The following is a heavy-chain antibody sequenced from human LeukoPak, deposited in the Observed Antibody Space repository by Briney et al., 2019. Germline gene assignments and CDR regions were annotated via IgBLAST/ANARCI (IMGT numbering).Heavy chain of an antibody. D-gene: IGHD6-13*01. Sequence: PSETLSLTCTVSGGSISSYYSSWIRQPPGKGLEWIGYIYYSGSTNYNPSLKSRVTISVDTSKNQFSLKLSSVTAADTAVYYCARVQAAAGTRYYYYGMDVWGQGTTVTVSS. J-gene: IGHJ6*02. V-gene: IGHV4-59*08. CDR1: GGSISSYY. CDR3: ARVQAAAGTRYYYYGMDV. CDR2: IYYSGST.